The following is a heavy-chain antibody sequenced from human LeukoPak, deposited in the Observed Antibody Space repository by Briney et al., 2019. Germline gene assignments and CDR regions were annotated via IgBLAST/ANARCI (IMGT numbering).Heavy chain of an antibody. CDR2: LHTSGTT. CDR3: ARVGYYDSSGNNWFDP. V-gene: IGHV4-4*07. D-gene: IGHD3-22*01. J-gene: IGHJ5*02. Sequence: SETLSLTCTVSGGSISSSHRSWIRQPAGKGLEWIGRLHTSGTTNYNPSLKSRVTMSVDTSKNQFSLKLSSVTAADTAVYYCARVGYYDSSGNNWFDPWGQGTLVTVSS. CDR1: GGSISSSH.